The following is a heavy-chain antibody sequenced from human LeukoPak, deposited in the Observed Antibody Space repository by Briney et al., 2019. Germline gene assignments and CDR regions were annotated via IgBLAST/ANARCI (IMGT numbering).Heavy chain of an antibody. CDR2: IHHTGKN. CDR3: AKWHEKLLAFDS. D-gene: IGHD1-7*01. J-gene: IGHJ4*02. Sequence: SETLSLTCTVSGGSISSYYWNWIRQPPGKGLEWIGYIHHTGKNWYNPPLQSRVTLSVDTSKSEFSLRLNSVTAADTAVYYCAKWHEKLLAFDSWGQGTLVTVSS. V-gene: IGHV4-59*01. CDR1: GGSISSYY.